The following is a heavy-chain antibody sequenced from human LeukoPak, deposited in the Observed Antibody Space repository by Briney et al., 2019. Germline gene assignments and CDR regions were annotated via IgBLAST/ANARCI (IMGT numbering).Heavy chain of an antibody. J-gene: IGHJ6*02. CDR3: ARHKSGYSYGYYYYYGMDV. Sequence: GESLKISCKGSGYSFTSYWIGWVRQMPGKGLEWMGIIYPGDSDTRYSPSFKGQVTISADKSISTAYLQWSSLKASDTAMYYCARHKSGYSYGYYYYYGMDVWGQGTTVTVSS. V-gene: IGHV5-51*01. CDR1: GYSFTSYW. D-gene: IGHD5-18*01. CDR2: IYPGDSDT.